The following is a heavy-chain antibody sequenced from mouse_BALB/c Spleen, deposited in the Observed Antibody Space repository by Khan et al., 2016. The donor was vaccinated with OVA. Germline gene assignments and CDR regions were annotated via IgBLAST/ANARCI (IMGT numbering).Heavy chain of an antibody. CDR3: VNHGSSSGWFTY. D-gene: IGHD1-1*01. CDR1: GYTFTSYW. J-gene: IGHJ3*01. V-gene: IGHV1-7*01. Sequence: QVQLQQSGAELAKPGASVKMSCKASGYTFTSYWMHWVKQRPGQGLAWIGYINPSSDYTEYNQKFKDKATLPADKSSSTAYMQLTSLTSEDSAVYYWVNHGSSSGWFTYWGQGTLVTVSA. CDR2: INPSSDYT.